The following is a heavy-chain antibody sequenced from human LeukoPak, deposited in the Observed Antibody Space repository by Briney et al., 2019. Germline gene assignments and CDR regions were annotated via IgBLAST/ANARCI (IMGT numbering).Heavy chain of an antibody. CDR2: IYYSGST. J-gene: IGHJ2*01. CDR3: ARVTGLAVADSDWYFDL. Sequence: TSETLSLTCTVSGGSISSYYWSWIRQPPGKGLEWIGSIYYSGSTYYNPSLKSRVTISVDTSKNQFSLKLSSVTAADTAVYYCARVTGLAVADSDWYFDLWGRGTLVTVSS. D-gene: IGHD6-19*01. CDR1: GGSISSYY. V-gene: IGHV4-39*07.